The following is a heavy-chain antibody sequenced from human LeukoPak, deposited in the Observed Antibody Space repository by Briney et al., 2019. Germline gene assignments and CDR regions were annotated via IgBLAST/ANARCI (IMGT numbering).Heavy chain of an antibody. CDR1: GASINRNF. J-gene: IGHJ3*02. CDR2: IFYSGST. Sequence: SETLSLTCSVSGASINRNFWSWVRQPPGKGLEWIGYIFYSGSTNYNPSLESRVSISVDTSKNQFSLRLSSVTAADTAVYYCAMYYAYPNHAFEIWGQGTMVTVSS. D-gene: IGHD3-3*01. CDR3: AMYYAYPNHAFEI. V-gene: IGHV4-59*01.